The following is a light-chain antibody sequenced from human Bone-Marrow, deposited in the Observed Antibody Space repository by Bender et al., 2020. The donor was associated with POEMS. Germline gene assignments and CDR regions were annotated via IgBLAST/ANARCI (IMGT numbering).Light chain of an antibody. J-gene: IGLJ2*01. Sequence: QSALTQPASVSGSPGQSITISCTGTSGDIGSSNYVSWYQQHPGKAPKLIIYNSDQRPSGVPDRFSGSMSGTSASLAISGLHSEDEADYYCVAWDDTLNGWVFGGGTKLTVL. V-gene: IGLV2-14*03. CDR3: VAWDDTLNGWV. CDR1: SGDIGSSNY. CDR2: NSD.